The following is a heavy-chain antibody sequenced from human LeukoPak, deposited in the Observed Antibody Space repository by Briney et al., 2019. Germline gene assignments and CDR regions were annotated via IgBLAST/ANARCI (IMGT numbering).Heavy chain of an antibody. V-gene: IGHV3-30-3*01. J-gene: IGHJ4*02. CDR2: ISYDGSNK. Sequence: PGGSLRLSCAASVFTFSSYSMHWVRQAPCKGLEWVAVISYDGSNKYYADSVKGRFTISRDNSKNTLYLQMNSLRAEDTAVYYCARDRAGTFDYWGQGTLVTVSS. CDR3: ARDRAGTFDY. D-gene: IGHD3-10*01. CDR1: VFTFSSYS.